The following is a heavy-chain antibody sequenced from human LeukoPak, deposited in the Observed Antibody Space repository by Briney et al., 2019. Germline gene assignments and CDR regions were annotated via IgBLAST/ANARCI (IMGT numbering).Heavy chain of an antibody. CDR1: GFTFSSYW. J-gene: IGHJ3*02. CDR2: IKQDGSEK. V-gene: IGHV3-7*04. Sequence: GGSLRLSCAASGFTFSSYWMSWVRQAPGKGLEWVANIKQDGSEKYYVDSVKGRFTISRDNAKNSLYLQMNSLRAEDTAVYYCARGSDYYDLLAGCLGGRDDAFDIWGQGTMVTVSS. D-gene: IGHD3-9*01. CDR3: ARGSDYYDLLAGCLGGRDDAFDI.